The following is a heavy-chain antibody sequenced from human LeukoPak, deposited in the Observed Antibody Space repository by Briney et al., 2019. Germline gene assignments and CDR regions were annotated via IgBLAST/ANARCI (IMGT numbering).Heavy chain of an antibody. D-gene: IGHD2-2*01. J-gene: IGHJ4*02. V-gene: IGHV3-23*01. CDR1: GFTFSSYA. Sequence: GGSLRLSCAASGFTFSSYAMSWVRQAPGKGLEWVSAISSSGGSTYYADSVKGRFTISRDNSKNTLYLQMNSLRVEDTAVYYCAKVPAAYYFDYWGQGTLVTVSS. CDR3: AKVPAAYYFDY. CDR2: ISSSGGST.